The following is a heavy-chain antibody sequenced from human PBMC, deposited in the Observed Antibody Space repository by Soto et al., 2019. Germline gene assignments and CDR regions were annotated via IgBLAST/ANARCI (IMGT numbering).Heavy chain of an antibody. V-gene: IGHV1-18*01. CDR3: ARGTSDYDILTGYYHNWFDP. CDR2: ISAYNGNT. J-gene: IGHJ5*02. D-gene: IGHD3-9*01. Sequence: GAPVKVSCKASGYTFTSYGISWVRQVPGQGLEWMGWISAYNGNTNYAQKLQGRVTMTTDTSTSTAYMELRSLRSDDTAVYYCARGTSDYDILTGYYHNWFDPWGQGTLVTGSS. CDR1: GYTFTSYG.